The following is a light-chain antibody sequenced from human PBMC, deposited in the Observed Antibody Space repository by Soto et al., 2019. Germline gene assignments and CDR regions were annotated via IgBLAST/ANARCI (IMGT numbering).Light chain of an antibody. J-gene: IGKJ3*01. CDR3: QQRSNRPT. Sequence: EIVLTQSPATLSLSPGERATLSCRASQSVSSYLAWYQQKPGQAPRLLIYDASNRATGIPARFSGSGSGTVFPLTISSLEPDDCAVYYCQQRSNRPTFGPGTKVDIK. CDR2: DAS. CDR1: QSVSSY. V-gene: IGKV3-11*01.